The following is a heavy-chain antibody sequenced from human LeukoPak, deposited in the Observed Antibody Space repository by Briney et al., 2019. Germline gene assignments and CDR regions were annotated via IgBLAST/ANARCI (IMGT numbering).Heavy chain of an antibody. D-gene: IGHD3-10*01. CDR3: ARAPVIFGSGTQDAFDI. CDR2: ISTSSIYK. Sequence: GGSLRLSCGASGFTFSRYTMDWVRQAPGKGLEWVASISTSSIYKYYGDPVKGRFTISRDNSRNSAYLQMDSLSPEDTAVYYCARAPVIFGSGTQDAFDIWGQGTMVTVSS. V-gene: IGHV3-21*01. J-gene: IGHJ3*02. CDR1: GFTFSRYT.